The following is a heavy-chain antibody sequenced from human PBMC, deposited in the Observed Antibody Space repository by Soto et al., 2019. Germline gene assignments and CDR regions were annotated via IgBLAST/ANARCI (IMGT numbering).Heavy chain of an antibody. Sequence: ETLSLTCTVSGTSISSYYWSWIRQPPGKGLEWIANIHYTGTTKYNPSLKSRATLSVDTSKNRFSLNLTSVTAADSAVYYCARGDWFHPWGPGTLVTVSS. J-gene: IGHJ5*02. CDR1: GTSISSYY. CDR3: ARGDWFHP. V-gene: IGHV4-59*08. CDR2: IHYTGTT.